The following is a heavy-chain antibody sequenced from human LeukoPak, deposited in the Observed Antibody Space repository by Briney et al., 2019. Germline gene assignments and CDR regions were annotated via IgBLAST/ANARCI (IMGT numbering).Heavy chain of an antibody. CDR2: ISSSSSYI. J-gene: IGHJ4*02. V-gene: IGHV3-21*01. D-gene: IGHD3-22*01. Sequence: GGSLRLSCAASGFTFSSYSMNWVRQAPGKGLEWVSSISSSSSYIYYADSVKGRFTISRDNAKNSLYLQMNSLRAEDTAVYYCARDKGSGRGYYYVPIDWGQGTLVTVSS. CDR3: ARDKGSGRGYYYVPID. CDR1: GFTFSSYS.